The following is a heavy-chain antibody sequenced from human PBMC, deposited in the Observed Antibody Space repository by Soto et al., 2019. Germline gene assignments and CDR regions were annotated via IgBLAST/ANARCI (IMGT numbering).Heavy chain of an antibody. D-gene: IGHD4-4*01. V-gene: IGHV1-2*04. CDR3: ARVTATTPDAWLDP. CDR2: INPNSGST. CDR1: GYTFNDYF. Sequence: QVQLVQSGAEVKKPGASVNVSCRASGYTFNDYFLYWVRQAPGQGLEWMGWINPNSGSTHFAEKFEGLVTMTRDASITTVYLVINRLRSDDTAVYYCARVTATTPDAWLDPWGQGTLVTVSS. J-gene: IGHJ5*02.